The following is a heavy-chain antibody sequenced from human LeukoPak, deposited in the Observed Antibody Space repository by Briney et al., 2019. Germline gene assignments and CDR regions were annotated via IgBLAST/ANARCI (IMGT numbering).Heavy chain of an antibody. V-gene: IGHV3-7*01. CDR1: GFTFSSYL. J-gene: IGHJ5*02. D-gene: IGHD5-24*01. CDR3: ARDLGMATMANWFDP. CDR2: IKQDGSEK. Sequence: GGSLRLSCAASGFTFSSYLMSWVRQAPGKGLEWVANIKQDGSEKYYVDSVKGRFTISRDNAKNSLYLQMNSLRAEDTAVYYCARDLGMATMANWFDPWGQGTLVTVSS.